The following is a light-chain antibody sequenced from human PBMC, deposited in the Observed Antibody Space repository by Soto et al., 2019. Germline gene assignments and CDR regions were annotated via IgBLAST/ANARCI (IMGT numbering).Light chain of an antibody. CDR2: EAS. J-gene: IGKJ2*03. CDR3: QHHGSR. Sequence: DIQMTQSPSTLSASVGDRVTITCRATQSISKWLAWYQQKPGKAPKLLIYEASSLDSGVPSRFSGSGSGTEFSVTISSRQPDDFATYYPQHHGSRLGQGTRLEIK. V-gene: IGKV1-5*03. CDR1: QSISKW.